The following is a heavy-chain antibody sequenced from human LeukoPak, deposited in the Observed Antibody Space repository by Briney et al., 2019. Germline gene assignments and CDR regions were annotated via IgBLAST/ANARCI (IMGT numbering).Heavy chain of an antibody. Sequence: GSLRLSCAASGFTFSDYYMSWIRQAPGKGLEWVSYISSSGSTIYYADSVKGRFTISRDNAKNSLYLQMNSLRAEDTAVYYCASFYDSSGYYYTGGAFDIWGQGTMVTVSS. CDR1: GFTFSDYY. V-gene: IGHV3-11*01. CDR3: ASFYDSSGYYYTGGAFDI. D-gene: IGHD3-22*01. CDR2: ISSSGSTI. J-gene: IGHJ3*02.